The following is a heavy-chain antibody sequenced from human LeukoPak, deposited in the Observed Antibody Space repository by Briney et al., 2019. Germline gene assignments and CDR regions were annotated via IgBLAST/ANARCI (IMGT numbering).Heavy chain of an antibody. CDR2: IYPGDSDT. V-gene: IGHV5-51*01. Sequence: GESLKISCKGSGYSFTSYWNGWVRQMPGKGLEWMGIIYPGDSDTRYSPSFQGQVTISADKSIGTAYLQWSSLKASDTAMYYCAIFGTVDSGSYYFDYWGQGTLVTVSS. D-gene: IGHD1-26*01. CDR1: GYSFTSYW. CDR3: AIFGTVDSGSYYFDY. J-gene: IGHJ4*02.